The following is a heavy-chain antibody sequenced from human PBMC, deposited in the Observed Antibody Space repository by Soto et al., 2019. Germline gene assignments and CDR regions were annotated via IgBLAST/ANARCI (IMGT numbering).Heavy chain of an antibody. CDR1: GDSVSSSSYY. CDR3: ASLTVDPIYFHY. Sequence: SETLSLTRTVYGDSVSSSSYYWSWVRQPPGKGLEWIGYISYSGRTNYYSGTTNYNPSLKSRVTISLDTSENQFSLKLTSVTAADSAVYYCASLTVDPIYFHYWGQGTLVTVSS. V-gene: IGHV4-61*01. J-gene: IGHJ4*02. D-gene: IGHD4-17*01. CDR2: ISYSGRTNYYSGTT.